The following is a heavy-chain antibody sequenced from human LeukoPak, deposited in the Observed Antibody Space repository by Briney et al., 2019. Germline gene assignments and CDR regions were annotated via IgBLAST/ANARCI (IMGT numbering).Heavy chain of an antibody. CDR2: IYYSGST. J-gene: IGHJ3*02. CDR1: GGSISSSISY. D-gene: IGHD4-23*01. CDR3: ARLTSGNSKHAFDI. Sequence: SETLSLTCTVSGGSISSSISYWGGIRQPPGKGLEWIVSIYYSGSTYYNPSLKSRVTISVDTSKTQSSLTLSSVTAADTAVYYCARLTSGNSKHAFDIWGQGTMVTVSS. V-gene: IGHV4-39*01.